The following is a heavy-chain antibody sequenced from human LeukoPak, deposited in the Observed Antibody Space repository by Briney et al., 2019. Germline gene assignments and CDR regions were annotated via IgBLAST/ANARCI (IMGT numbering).Heavy chain of an antibody. CDR1: GFTFSSYA. V-gene: IGHV3-23*01. Sequence: GRSLRLSCAASGFTFSSYAMSWVRQAPGKGLEWVSAISGSGGSTYYADSVKGRFTISRDNSKNTLYLQMNSLRAEDTAVYYCAKDFGSSWYNYYYYYMDVWGKGTTVTVSS. J-gene: IGHJ6*03. D-gene: IGHD6-13*01. CDR3: AKDFGSSWYNYYYYYMDV. CDR2: ISGSGGST.